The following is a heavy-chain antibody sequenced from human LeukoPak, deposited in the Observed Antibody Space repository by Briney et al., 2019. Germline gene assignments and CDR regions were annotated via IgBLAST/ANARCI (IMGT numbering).Heavy chain of an antibody. V-gene: IGHV4-34*01. D-gene: IGHD3-10*01. J-gene: IGHJ4*02. Sequence: SETLFLTCAVYGGSFSGYYWSWIRQPPGKGLEWIGEINHSGSTNYNPSLKSRVTISVDTSKNQFSLKLSSVTAADTAVYYCAREGNSGVRGVKVDYWGQGTLVTVSS. CDR3: AREGNSGVRGVKVDY. CDR1: GGSFSGYY. CDR2: INHSGST.